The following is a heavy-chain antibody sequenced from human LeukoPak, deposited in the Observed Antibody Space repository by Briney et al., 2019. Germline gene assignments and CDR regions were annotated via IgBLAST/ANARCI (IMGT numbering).Heavy chain of an antibody. CDR3: ARTRGPLLPEH. D-gene: IGHD3-22*01. Sequence: ASVKVSCKASGYTFINNWMHWVRQAPGQGLEWIGLINPTGTGTLYAQKFQGRVTMTRDMSTSTDYMELSSLRAEDTAVYYCARTRGPLLPEHWGQGTLVTVSS. J-gene: IGHJ1*01. V-gene: IGHV1-46*01. CDR1: GYTFINNW. CDR2: INPTGTGT.